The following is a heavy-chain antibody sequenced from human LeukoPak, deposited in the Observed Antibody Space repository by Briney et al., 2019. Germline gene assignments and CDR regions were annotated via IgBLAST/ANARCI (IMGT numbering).Heavy chain of an antibody. D-gene: IGHD3-16*01. CDR2: ISGNARST. Sequence: GGSLRLSCSASGFTFTDFAMHWVRQAPGRGPEYVSVISGNARSTNYADSVKGRFTISRDNAKNSPYLQMNSLRAEDTAVYYCARDSLSSYWGQGTLVTVSS. CDR3: ARDSLSSY. CDR1: GFTFTDFA. J-gene: IGHJ4*02. V-gene: IGHV3-64*04.